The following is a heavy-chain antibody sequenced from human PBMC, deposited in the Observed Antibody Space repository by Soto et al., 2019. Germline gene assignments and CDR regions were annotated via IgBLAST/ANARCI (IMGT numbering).Heavy chain of an antibody. CDR2: ISGYNGNT. Sequence: ASVKVSCKASGYTFSNYGISWVRQGPGQGLEWMGWISGYNGNTHYEEKVQDRIKMTTDTSTSTTYLELRSLRSDDTAVYFCARDPGFGFGSSCALAMDVCGRGTPVTVSS. D-gene: IGHD2-2*01. CDR3: ARDPGFGFGSSCALAMDV. CDR1: GYTFSNYG. J-gene: IGHJ6*02. V-gene: IGHV1-18*01.